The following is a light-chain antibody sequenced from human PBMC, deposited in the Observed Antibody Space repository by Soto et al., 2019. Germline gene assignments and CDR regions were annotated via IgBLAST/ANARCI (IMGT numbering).Light chain of an antibody. CDR1: ESISNN. CDR2: SAS. J-gene: IGKJ1*01. V-gene: IGKV3D-15*01. CDR3: HQYNEWHRGT. Sequence: DILMTQSPATVSVSLGDSVSLSCRANESISNNLAWYQQKPGQPPRLLIYSASTRAHGIPARVSGGVSGTHFSLTLRSLQSEDFALYYCHQYNEWHRGTFGPGTKVDIK.